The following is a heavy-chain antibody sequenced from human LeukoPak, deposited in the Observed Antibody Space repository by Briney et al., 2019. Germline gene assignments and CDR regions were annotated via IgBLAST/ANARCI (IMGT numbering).Heavy chain of an antibody. CDR2: INPKTLGT. Sequence: ASVTVSCKASGYTFTGYYIHWVRQAPGHGLEWMGWINPKTLGTNYAQKFRGRVTMTRDTSISTVYMELSSLRSDDTAVYYCARDSLSDDSSGYYDFWGQGALVTVST. V-gene: IGHV1-2*02. CDR3: ARDSLSDDSSGYYDF. D-gene: IGHD3-22*01. J-gene: IGHJ4*02. CDR1: GYTFTGYY.